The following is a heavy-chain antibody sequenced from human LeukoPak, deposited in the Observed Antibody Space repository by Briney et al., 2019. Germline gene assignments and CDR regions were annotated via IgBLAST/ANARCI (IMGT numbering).Heavy chain of an antibody. V-gene: IGHV3-7*01. CDR2: IKRDGSDT. CDR3: ARDANYYDSRGENYFNY. Sequence: GGSLGLSCAASGFAFSSYWMRWLRQAPGKGLEWVANIKRDGSDTSYVDSVKGRFTISRDNAKNSLFLQLNSLRAEDTAVYYCARDANYYDSRGENYFNYWGQGTLVTVSS. D-gene: IGHD3-22*01. J-gene: IGHJ4*02. CDR1: GFAFSSYW.